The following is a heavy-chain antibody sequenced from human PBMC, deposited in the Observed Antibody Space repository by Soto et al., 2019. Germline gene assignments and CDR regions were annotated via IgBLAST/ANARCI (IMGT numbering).Heavy chain of an antibody. Sequence: GGSLRLSCAASGFTFSCYAMSWVRQTPGKGLEWVSAFIDSGGSAYYADSVKGRFAISRDNSKNTLYLQMSTLRVEDTAVYYCGCAPLRSGAYDYWGQGTLVTVSS. CDR2: FIDSGGSA. V-gene: IGHV3-23*01. CDR1: GFTFSCYA. J-gene: IGHJ4*02. D-gene: IGHD3-10*01. CDR3: GCAPLRSGAYDY.